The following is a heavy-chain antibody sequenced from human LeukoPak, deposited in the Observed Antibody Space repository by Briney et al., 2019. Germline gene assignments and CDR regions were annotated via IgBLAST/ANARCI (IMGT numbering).Heavy chain of an antibody. CDR3: ARGGVAARRGLSY. J-gene: IGHJ4*02. CDR2: INHSGST. Sequence: SETLSLTCAVYGGSFSGYYWSWIRQPPGKGLEWIGEINHSGSTNYNPSPKSRVTISVDTSRNQFSLKLSSVTAADTAVYYCARGGVAARRGLSYWGQGTLVTVSS. V-gene: IGHV4-34*01. D-gene: IGHD6-6*01. CDR1: GGSFSGYY.